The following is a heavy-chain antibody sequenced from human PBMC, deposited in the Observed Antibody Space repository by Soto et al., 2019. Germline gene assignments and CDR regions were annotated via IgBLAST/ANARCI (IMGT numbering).Heavy chain of an antibody. V-gene: IGHV3-74*01. Sequence: EVQLVESGGGLVQPGGSLRVSCAASGLTLRSHRIHWVRQVPGKGLEWVSRIDTDGGGTSYADSVKGRFTISTDNAKNTVNLQMNGLRGEYTAVYYCATVFDLWGQGTLVTVSS. CDR2: IDTDGGGT. CDR3: ATVFDL. CDR1: GLTLRSHR. J-gene: IGHJ4*02.